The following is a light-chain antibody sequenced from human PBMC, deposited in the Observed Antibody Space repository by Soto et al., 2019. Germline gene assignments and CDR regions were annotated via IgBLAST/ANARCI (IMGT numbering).Light chain of an antibody. Sequence: EIVMTQSPATLSVSPGDRSTLSCRASQSVSSNLAWYQQKPGQAPRHLIYGASTRATGIPARFSGSGSGTEFTLTITSLHSEDVEVYFCQQYNNWPPSTFGQGTKLEIK. V-gene: IGKV3-15*01. CDR1: QSVSSN. J-gene: IGKJ2*01. CDR2: GAS. CDR3: QQYNNWPPST.